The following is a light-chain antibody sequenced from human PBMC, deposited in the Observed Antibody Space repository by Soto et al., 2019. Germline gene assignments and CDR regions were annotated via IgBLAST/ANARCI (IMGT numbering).Light chain of an antibody. J-gene: IGLJ2*01. Sequence: QSALTQPASVSGSPGQSITISCTGTSSDVGGYNYVSWYQQHPGKAPKLMMYDVSNRPSGVSNRFSGSKSGNTASLTISGLQAEDEADYYCSSYTSRVVFGGGTKLTVL. CDR2: DVS. CDR3: SSYTSRVV. V-gene: IGLV2-14*01. CDR1: SSDVGGYNY.